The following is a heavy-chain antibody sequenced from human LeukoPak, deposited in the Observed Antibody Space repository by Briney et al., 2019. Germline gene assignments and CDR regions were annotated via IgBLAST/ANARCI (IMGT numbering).Heavy chain of an antibody. V-gene: IGHV4-31*03. Sequence: PSETLSLTCTVSGGSISSGGYYWSWIRQHPGKGLEWIGYIYYSGSTYYNPSLKSRVTISVDTSKNQFSLKLSSVTAADTAVYYCARVRSWIVVVAGYFDLWGRGTLVTVSS. CDR2: IYYSGST. CDR3: ARVRSWIVVVAGYFDL. D-gene: IGHD3-22*01. J-gene: IGHJ2*01. CDR1: GGSISSGGYY.